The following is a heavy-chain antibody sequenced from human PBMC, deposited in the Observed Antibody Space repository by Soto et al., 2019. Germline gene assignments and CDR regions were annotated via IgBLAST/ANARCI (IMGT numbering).Heavy chain of an antibody. V-gene: IGHV3-30-3*01. CDR1: GFTFSSYA. D-gene: IGHD3-10*01. J-gene: IGHJ4*02. CDR3: ASLLLWFGELSSSDFDY. Sequence: QVQLVESGGGVVQPGRSLRLSCAASGFTFSSYAMHWVRQAPGKGLEWVAVISYDGSNKYYADSVKGRFTISRDNSTNTLYLQMNSLRAEDTAVYYCASLLLWFGELSSSDFDYWGQGTLVTVSS. CDR2: ISYDGSNK.